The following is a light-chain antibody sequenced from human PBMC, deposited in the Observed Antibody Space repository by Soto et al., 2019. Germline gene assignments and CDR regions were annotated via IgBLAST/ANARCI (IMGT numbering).Light chain of an antibody. CDR1: QSVSGL. CDR3: QHYISHPWT. CDR2: TAS. J-gene: IGKJ1*01. V-gene: IGKV1-5*03. Sequence: DIQMTQSPSTLSASVGERVTITCRASQSVSGLLAWYQQTPGHTPNRLIYTASSLESGVPSSFSGSGSATEFTLTISSLQPDDFATYCCQHYISHPWTFGQGTKV.